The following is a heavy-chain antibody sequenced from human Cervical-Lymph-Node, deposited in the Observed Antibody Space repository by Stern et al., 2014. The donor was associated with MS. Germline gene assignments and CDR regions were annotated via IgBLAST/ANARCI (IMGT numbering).Heavy chain of an antibody. Sequence: QVQLVETGGGVVQPGRSLRLSCAASGFPFSSYGMHWVPQAPGKGLEWVAVISYDGSNKYYADSVKGRFTISRDNSKNTLYLQMNSLRAEDTAVYYCAKSSSPSHYYYYGMDVWGQGTTVTVSS. V-gene: IGHV3-30*18. D-gene: IGHD6-6*01. CDR1: GFPFSSYG. CDR2: ISYDGSNK. CDR3: AKSSSPSHYYYYGMDV. J-gene: IGHJ6*02.